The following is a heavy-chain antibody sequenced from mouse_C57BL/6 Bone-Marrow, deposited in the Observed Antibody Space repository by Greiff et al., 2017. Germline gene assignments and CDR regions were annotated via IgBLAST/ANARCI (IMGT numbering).Heavy chain of an antibody. CDR3: TGDYGSSYRYFDY. D-gene: IGHD1-1*01. CDR2: IRLKSDNYAT. J-gene: IGHJ2*01. V-gene: IGHV6-3*01. CDR1: GFTFSNYW. Sequence: EVKVEESGGGLVQPGGSMKLSCVASGFTFSNYWMNWVRQSPEKGLEWVAQIRLKSDNYATHYAESVKGRFTISRDESKSSVYLKMNNLRAEDTGIYYCTGDYGSSYRYFDYWGQGTTLTVSS.